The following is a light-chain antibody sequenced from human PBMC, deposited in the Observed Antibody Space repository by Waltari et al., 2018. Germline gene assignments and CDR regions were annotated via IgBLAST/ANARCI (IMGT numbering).Light chain of an antibody. CDR1: SSAIGAHNY. V-gene: IGLV2-8*01. CDR3: TSYTDSDNLV. Sequence: QSALTQPPSASGSLGQSVTLSCPGTSSAIGAHNYVSWYQHRPGNAPKLVIFEVVKRPSGVPDRFSGSKSGSTASLTVSGLQADDEADYYCTSYTDSDNLVFGGGTNLAVL. J-gene: IGLJ3*02. CDR2: EVV.